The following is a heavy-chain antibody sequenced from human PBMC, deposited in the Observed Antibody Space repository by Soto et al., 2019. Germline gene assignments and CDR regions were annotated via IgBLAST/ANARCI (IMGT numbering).Heavy chain of an antibody. V-gene: IGHV4-34*01. J-gene: IGHJ6*03. CDR2: INHSGST. CDR3: ARGPAARPRDTTNYYYYYMDV. CDR1: GGSFSGYY. D-gene: IGHD2-2*01. Sequence: SETLSLTCAVYGGSFSGYYWSWIRQPPGKGLEWIGEINHSGSTNYNPSLKSRVTISVDTSKNQFSLKLSSVTAADTAVYYCARGPAARPRDTTNYYYYYMDVWGKGTTVTVSS.